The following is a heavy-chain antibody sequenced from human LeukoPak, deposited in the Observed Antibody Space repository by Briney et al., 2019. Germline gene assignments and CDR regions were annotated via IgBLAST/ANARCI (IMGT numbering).Heavy chain of an antibody. CDR3: ASVVGGYYPPVDGFDI. D-gene: IGHD3-3*01. J-gene: IGHJ3*02. CDR1: GFPFSKYW. CDR2: INKDGTSM. Sequence: PGGSLTLSCAASGFPFSKYWMHWVRQAPGKGLMWVSRINKDGTSMNYADSVKGRFSISRDNAKNTLYLQMNSLRAEDTAVYYCASVVGGYYPPVDGFDIWGQGTMVTVSS. V-gene: IGHV3-74*01.